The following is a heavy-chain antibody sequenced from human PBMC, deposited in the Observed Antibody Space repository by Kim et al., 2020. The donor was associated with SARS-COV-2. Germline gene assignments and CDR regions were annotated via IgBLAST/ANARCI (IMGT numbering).Heavy chain of an antibody. CDR2: ISSSSSTI. CDR1: GFTFSSYS. V-gene: IGHV3-48*02. D-gene: IGHD2-21*02. J-gene: IGHJ5*02. Sequence: GGSLRLSCAASGFTFSSYSMNWVRQAPGKGLEWVSYISSSSSTIYYADSVKGRFTISRDNAKNSLYLQMNSLRDEDTAVYYCARPGGAYMVTVDWFDPWGQGTLVTVSS. CDR3: ARPGGAYMVTVDWFDP.